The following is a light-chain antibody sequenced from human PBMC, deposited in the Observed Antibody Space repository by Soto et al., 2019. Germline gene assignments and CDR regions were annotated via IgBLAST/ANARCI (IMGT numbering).Light chain of an antibody. V-gene: IGKV1-5*03. CDR2: KAS. J-gene: IGKJ1*01. CDR3: QQYNSYPRT. CDR1: ESISGW. Sequence: DIQMTQSPSTLPASVGDRVTITCRASESISGWLAWYQQKPGKAPKLVIFKASTLESGVPSRFSGSGSGTEFTLSISSLHPDDFAIYYCQQYNSYPRTFGQGTRVEI.